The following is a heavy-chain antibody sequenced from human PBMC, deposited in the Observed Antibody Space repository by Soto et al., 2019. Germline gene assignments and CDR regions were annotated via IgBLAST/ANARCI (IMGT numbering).Heavy chain of an antibody. V-gene: IGHV4-30-2*01. CDR2: INHLETT. D-gene: IGHD1-26*01. CDR1: GASITFGGYS. Sequence: QLQLHESGSGLVKPSQTLSLTCTVSGASITFGGYSWSWIRPTPGKGLEWIGYINHLETTFYNPSFESRLTLSIDRAKNQFSLKLHSMSAADRAVYFCARGGGSDSCDYWGQGILVTVSS. CDR3: ARGGGSDSCDY. J-gene: IGHJ4*02.